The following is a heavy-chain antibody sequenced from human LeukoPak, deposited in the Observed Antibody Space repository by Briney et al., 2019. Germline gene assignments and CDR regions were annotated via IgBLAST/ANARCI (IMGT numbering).Heavy chain of an antibody. V-gene: IGHV1-2*02. CDR1: GYTFTGYY. Sequence: ASVKVSCKASGYTFTGYYMHWVRQAPGQGLEWMGWINPNSGGTNYAQKFQGRVTMTRDMSTSTVYMELSSLRSEDTAVYYCARYSSGWDWGFDYWGQGTLVTVSS. CDR2: INPNSGGT. D-gene: IGHD6-19*01. J-gene: IGHJ4*02. CDR3: ARYSSGWDWGFDY.